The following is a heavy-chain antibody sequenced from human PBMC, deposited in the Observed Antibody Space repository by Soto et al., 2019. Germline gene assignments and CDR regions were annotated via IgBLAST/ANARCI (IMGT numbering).Heavy chain of an antibody. CDR1: GFTFIGSS. V-gene: IGHV1-3*04. CDR2: IDTNNGRT. Sequence: GASVKVSCEASGFTFIGSSIHWLRQAPGQNLQWLGWIDTNNGRTKYSQTFQGRVTISRDTSASTTYMELNSLKSEDTAVYYCARGHWTQTLAYYYLDFWAQGTLVTVSS. CDR3: ARGHWTQTLAYYYLDF. D-gene: IGHD1-1*01. J-gene: IGHJ4*02.